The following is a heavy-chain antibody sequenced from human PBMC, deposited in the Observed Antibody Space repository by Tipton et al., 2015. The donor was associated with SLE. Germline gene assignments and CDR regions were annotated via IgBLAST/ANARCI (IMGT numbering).Heavy chain of an antibody. V-gene: IGHV3-53*01. CDR1: GLTFSFSNAW. D-gene: IGHD3-3*01. J-gene: IGHJ4*02. CDR2: IYSGGST. CDR3: ARGSALRV. Sequence: SLRLSCAASGLTFSFSNAWMNWVRQAPGKGLEWVLVIYSGGSTYYADSVKGRFTISRDNSKNTLYLQMNSLRAEDTAMYYCARGSALRVWGQGTLVTVSS.